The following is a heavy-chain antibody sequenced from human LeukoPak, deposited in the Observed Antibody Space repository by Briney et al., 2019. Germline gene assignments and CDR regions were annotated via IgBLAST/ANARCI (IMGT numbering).Heavy chain of an antibody. Sequence: PGGSLRLSCAASGFTFSTSWMIWVRQAPGKGLEWVANIKEDGSEKYYVDSVKGRFTISRDNAKNSQYLQMNSLRAEDTAVYYCASGYYSGWYIPYYWGQGTLVTVSS. D-gene: IGHD6-19*01. CDR3: ASGYYSGWYIPYY. J-gene: IGHJ4*02. V-gene: IGHV3-7*01. CDR1: GFTFSTSW. CDR2: IKEDGSEK.